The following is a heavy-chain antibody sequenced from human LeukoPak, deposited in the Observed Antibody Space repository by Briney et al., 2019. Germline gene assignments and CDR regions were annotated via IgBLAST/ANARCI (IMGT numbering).Heavy chain of an antibody. Sequence: PSETLSLICTVSGGSISSISHYWGWIRQPPGKGLEWIGSIYYSGRTNYNPSLKSRVTISADTSKNQFSLKLTSVTAADTAVYYCARHRYFFGSGSYEVDWFDPWGQGTLATVSS. V-gene: IGHV4-39*01. J-gene: IGHJ5*02. CDR3: ARHRYFFGSGSYEVDWFDP. CDR2: IYYSGRT. CDR1: GGSISSISHY. D-gene: IGHD3-10*01.